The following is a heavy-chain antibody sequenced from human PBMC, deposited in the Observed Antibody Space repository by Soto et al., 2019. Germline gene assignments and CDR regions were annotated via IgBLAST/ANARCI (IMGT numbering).Heavy chain of an antibody. CDR3: AKDWPGTSSVTSDH. D-gene: IGHD4-17*01. CDR1: EFDFSAYA. Sequence: EVHLLESGGTLIQPGGSLRLSCAASEFDFSAYAMTWVRQAPGKGLEWVSSIIHTGGATYYASSVKGRFTISRDNSKNILYLQMNCLGADDTAMYYCAKDWPGTSSVTSDHWGQGTLVTVSS. J-gene: IGHJ1*01. CDR2: IIHTGGAT. V-gene: IGHV3-23*01.